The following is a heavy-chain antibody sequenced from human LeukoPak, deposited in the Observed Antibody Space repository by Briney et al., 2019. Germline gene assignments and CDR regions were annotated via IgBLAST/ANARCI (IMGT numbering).Heavy chain of an antibody. Sequence: GGSLRLYCAASGFAFSSYAMRWVRQAPGKGLDSVSTISGSGANTSYADSVTGRFTISRDNSKNTLYLQMNSLRAEDTAVYYCAKDFLLRMAVAIDYWGQGTLVTVSS. J-gene: IGHJ4*02. CDR1: GFAFSSYA. V-gene: IGHV3-23*01. CDR2: ISGSGANT. CDR3: AKDFLLRMAVAIDY. D-gene: IGHD6-19*01.